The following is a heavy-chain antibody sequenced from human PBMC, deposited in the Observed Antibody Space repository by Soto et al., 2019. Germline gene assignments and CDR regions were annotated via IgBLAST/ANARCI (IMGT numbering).Heavy chain of an antibody. Sequence: QVHLVQSGAEVKKPGASVKVSCKGSGYGFTTYGITWVRQAPGQGLDWMAWISAHNGNTNYAQKLQGRVTVTRDTYTSTAYMELRSLRSDDTAVYYCARGRYGDYWGQGALVTVSS. J-gene: IGHJ4*02. CDR3: ARGRYGDY. CDR2: ISAHNGNT. D-gene: IGHD1-1*01. V-gene: IGHV1-18*01. CDR1: GYGFTTYG.